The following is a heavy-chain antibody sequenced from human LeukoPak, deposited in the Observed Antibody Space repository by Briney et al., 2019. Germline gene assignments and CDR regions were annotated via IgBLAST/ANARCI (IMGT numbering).Heavy chain of an antibody. CDR1: GFTFSSYG. J-gene: IGHJ4*02. CDR2: IWYDGSNK. CDR3: ARDPCGGDCYSDY. Sequence: GRSLRLSCAASGFTFSSYGMHWVRQAPGKGLEWVAVIWYDGSNKYYADSVKGRFTISRGNSKNTLYLQMNSLRAEDTAVFYCARDPCGGDCYSDYWGQGTLVTVSS. D-gene: IGHD2-21*02. V-gene: IGHV3-33*01.